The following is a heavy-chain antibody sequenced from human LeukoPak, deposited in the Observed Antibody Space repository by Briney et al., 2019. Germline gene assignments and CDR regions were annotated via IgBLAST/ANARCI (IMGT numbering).Heavy chain of an antibody. J-gene: IGHJ4*02. CDR3: AKDLTGAYCSDY. D-gene: IGHD3-9*01. CDR1: RFAFSDFD. Sequence: GGSLRLSCAASRFAFSDFDKIWVRQAPGKGLEWVAVIQYDGSEKRYADSVKGRFTVSRDNSKNTLYLQMDSLTAEDTAVYHCAKDLTGAYCSDYWGQGTLVTVSS. CDR2: IQYDGSEK. V-gene: IGHV3-30*18.